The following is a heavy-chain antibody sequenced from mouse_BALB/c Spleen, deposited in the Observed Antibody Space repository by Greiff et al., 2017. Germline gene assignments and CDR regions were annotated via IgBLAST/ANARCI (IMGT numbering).Heavy chain of an antibody. CDR2: INPGSGGT. Sequence: VQLQQSGAELVRPGTSVKVSCKASGYAFTNYLIEWVKQRPGQGLEWIGVINPGSGGTNYNEKFKGKATLTADKSSSTAYMLLSSLTSDDSAVYCCARAYRYAMDYWGQGTSVTVSS. CDR3: ARAYRYAMDY. J-gene: IGHJ4*01. CDR1: GYAFTNYL. V-gene: IGHV1-54*01. D-gene: IGHD5-1*01.